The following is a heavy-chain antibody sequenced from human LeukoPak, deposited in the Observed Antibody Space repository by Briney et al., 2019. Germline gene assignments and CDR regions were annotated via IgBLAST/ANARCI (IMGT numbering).Heavy chain of an antibody. D-gene: IGHD6-13*01. CDR3: ARDGIAAAGHPFDY. J-gene: IGHJ4*02. V-gene: IGHV1-3*03. CDR2: INAGNGNT. CDR1: GYTSTSYA. Sequence: ASVKVSCKASGYTSTSYAMHWVRQAPGQRLEWMGWINAGNGNTKYSQEFQGRVTITRDTSASTAYMELSSLRSEDMAVYYCARDGIAAAGHPFDYWGQGTLVTVSS.